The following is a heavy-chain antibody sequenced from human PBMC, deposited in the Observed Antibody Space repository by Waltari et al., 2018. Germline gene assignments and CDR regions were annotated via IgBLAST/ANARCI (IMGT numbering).Heavy chain of an antibody. V-gene: IGHV3-23*03. CDR1: GFTFSSYA. D-gene: IGHD2-15*01. Sequence: EVQLLESGGGLVQPGGSLRLSCAASGFTFSSYAMSWVRQAPGKGLEWVSVIYSGGRTYYADSVKGRFTIARDNSKNTLYLQMNSLRAEDTAVYYCAKVVVVAATAFDYWGQGTLVTVSS. J-gene: IGHJ4*02. CDR2: IYSGGRT. CDR3: AKVVVVAATAFDY.